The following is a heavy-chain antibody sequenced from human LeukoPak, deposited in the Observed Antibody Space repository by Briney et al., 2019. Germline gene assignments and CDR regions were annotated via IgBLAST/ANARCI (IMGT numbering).Heavy chain of an antibody. V-gene: IGHV4-39*07. J-gene: IGHJ3*02. CDR1: GGSISSISYY. Sequence: SETLSLTCTVSGGSISSISYYWGWIRQPPGKGLEWIGTVYYSETYYNPSLKSRVTISADTSKNQFSLKLSSVTAADTAVYYCAREGDGDLDAFDIWGQGTMVTVSS. CDR2: VYYSET. CDR3: AREGDGDLDAFDI. D-gene: IGHD4-17*01.